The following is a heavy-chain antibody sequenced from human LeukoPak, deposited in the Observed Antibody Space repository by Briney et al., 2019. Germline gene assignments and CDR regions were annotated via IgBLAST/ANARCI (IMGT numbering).Heavy chain of an antibody. J-gene: IGHJ3*02. Sequence: SETLSLTCAVYGGSFSGYYWSWIRQPPGKGLEWIGEINHNGSTNYNPSLKSRVTISVDTSKNQFSLKLSSVTAADTAVYYCARGSDDAFDIWGQGTMVTVSS. V-gene: IGHV4-34*01. CDR3: ARGSDDAFDI. D-gene: IGHD3-10*01. CDR2: INHNGST. CDR1: GGSFSGYY.